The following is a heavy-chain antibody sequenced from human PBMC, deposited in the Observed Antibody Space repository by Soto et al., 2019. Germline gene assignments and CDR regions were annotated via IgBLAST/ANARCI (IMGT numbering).Heavy chain of an antibody. Sequence: QVQLVQSGAEVKKPGSSVKVSRKASGGTFSSYAISWVRHAPGQGLEWMGGIIPIFGTANYAQKFQGRVTITADESTSTAYMELSSLRSEDTAVYYCARAPIVVVTAYFDYWGQGTLVTVSS. CDR3: ARAPIVVVTAYFDY. CDR2: IIPIFGTA. V-gene: IGHV1-69*01. J-gene: IGHJ4*02. D-gene: IGHD2-21*02. CDR1: GGTFSSYA.